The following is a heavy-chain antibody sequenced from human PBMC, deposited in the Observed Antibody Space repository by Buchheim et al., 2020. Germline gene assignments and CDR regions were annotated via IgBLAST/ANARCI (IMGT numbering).Heavy chain of an antibody. Sequence: QVQLVESGGGVVQPGRSLRLSCAASGFTFSSYGMHWVRQAPGKGLEWVAVIWYDGSNKYYADSVKGRFTISRDNAENSLYLQMNSLRAEDTAVYYCARGYFSMDVWGQGTT. CDR3: ARGYFSMDV. J-gene: IGHJ6*03. CDR1: GFTFSSYG. V-gene: IGHV3-33*03. CDR2: IWYDGSNK.